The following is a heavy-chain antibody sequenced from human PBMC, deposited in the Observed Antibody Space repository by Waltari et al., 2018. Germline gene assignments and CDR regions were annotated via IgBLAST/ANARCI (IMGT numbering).Heavy chain of an antibody. V-gene: IGHV1-24*01. D-gene: IGHD2-8*01. CDR2: VDPEDGET. Sequence: QVQLVQSGAEVKKPGASVKVSCKVSGYTLTELSMHWVRQAPGKGLEWMGGVDPEDGETIYAQKFQGRVTMTEDTSTDTAYMELSSLRSEDTAVYYWATHRPYCTNGVCPSVYFDYWGQGTLVTVSS. CDR1: GYTLTELS. CDR3: ATHRPYCTNGVCPSVYFDY. J-gene: IGHJ4*02.